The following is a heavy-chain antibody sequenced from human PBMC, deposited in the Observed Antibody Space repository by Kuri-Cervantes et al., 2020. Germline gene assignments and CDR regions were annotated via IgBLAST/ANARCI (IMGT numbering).Heavy chain of an antibody. CDR3: ARLGGYGGKLHYSYAMDV. Sequence: GGSLRLSCKGSGYSFTSYWIGWVRQMPGKGLEWMGIIYPGDSDTRYSPSFQGQVTISADKSISTAYLQWSSLKASDTAIYYCARLGGYGGKLHYSYAMDVWGQGTTVTVSS. V-gene: IGHV5-51*01. D-gene: IGHD4-23*01. J-gene: IGHJ6*02. CDR1: GYSFTSYW. CDR2: IYPGDSDT.